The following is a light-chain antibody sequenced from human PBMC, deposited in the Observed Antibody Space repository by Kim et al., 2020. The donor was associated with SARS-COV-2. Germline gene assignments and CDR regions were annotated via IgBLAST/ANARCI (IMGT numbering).Light chain of an antibody. CDR3: QQSYSTPLT. Sequence: ASVGDRVTITCRASKHINTYLNGYQQKPGTPPNLLLYAASSLQSGVPSSFSGGGSGTDFTLTISSLQPDDFATYYCQQSYSTPLTFGGGTKVDIK. CDR1: KHINTY. V-gene: IGKV1-39*01. CDR2: AAS. J-gene: IGKJ4*01.